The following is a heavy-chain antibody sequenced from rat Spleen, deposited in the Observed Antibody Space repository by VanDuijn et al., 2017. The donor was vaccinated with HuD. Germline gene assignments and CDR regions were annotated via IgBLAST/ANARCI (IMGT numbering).Heavy chain of an antibody. V-gene: IGHV5-29*01. J-gene: IGHJ2*01. CDR3: ARGGYNNYDY. CDR2: IAFDGIGT. CDR1: GFTFSNYG. Sequence: EVHLVESGGGLVQPGRPLKLSCAASGFTFSNYGTHWIRQAPTKGLEWVATIAFDGIGTYYRDSVKGRFTISRDNAKSTLYLQMDSLRSEDTATYYCARGGYNNYDYWGQGVMVTVSS. D-gene: IGHD1-10*01.